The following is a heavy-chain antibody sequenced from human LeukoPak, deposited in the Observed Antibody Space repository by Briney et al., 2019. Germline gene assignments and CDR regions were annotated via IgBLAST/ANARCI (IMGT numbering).Heavy chain of an antibody. CDR3: ARDPYSSTWSYGMDV. CDR1: GSTFSSYW. J-gene: IGHJ6*02. V-gene: IGHV3-7*05. D-gene: IGHD6-6*01. Sequence: GGSLRLSCAASGSTFSSYWMSWVRQAPGKGLEWVANIKKDGSEEVYVDSVKGRFTISRDNAKNSLFLQMNTLRAEDTAVYYCARDPYSSTWSYGMDVWGQGTTVTVSS. CDR2: IKKDGSEE.